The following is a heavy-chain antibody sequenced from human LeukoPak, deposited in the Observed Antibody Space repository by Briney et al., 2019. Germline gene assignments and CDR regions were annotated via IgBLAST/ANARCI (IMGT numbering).Heavy chain of an antibody. V-gene: IGHV1-46*01. J-gene: IGHJ4*02. CDR1: GYPFSTYY. D-gene: IGHD1-26*01. CDR3: AMGARGY. Sequence: ASGKVSCKASGYPFSTYYTHWVRQPPGQGLECMGIINPIGCSTSYAQKFQGRVTMTRDMSRSTVYMELSSLRSEDTVVYYCAMGARGYWGQGTLVTVSS. CDR2: INPIGCST.